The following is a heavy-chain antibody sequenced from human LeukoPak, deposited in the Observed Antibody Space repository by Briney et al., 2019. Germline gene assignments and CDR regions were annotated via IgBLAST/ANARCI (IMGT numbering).Heavy chain of an antibody. J-gene: IGHJ4*02. D-gene: IGHD6-13*01. V-gene: IGHV3-66*01. CDR3: ARDPAGSSWC. Sequence: GGPLRLSCAASGFTVSSNYMSWVRQAPGKGLEWVSVIYSGGSTYYADSVKGRFTISRDNSKNTLYLQMNSLRAEDTAVYYCARDPAGSSWCWGQGTLVTVSS. CDR1: GFTVSSNY. CDR2: IYSGGST.